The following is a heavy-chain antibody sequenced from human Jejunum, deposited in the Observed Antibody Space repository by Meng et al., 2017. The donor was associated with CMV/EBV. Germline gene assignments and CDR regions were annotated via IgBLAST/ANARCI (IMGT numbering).Heavy chain of an antibody. J-gene: IGHJ4*02. CDR1: GDSISGSTYY. Sequence: QPQESGPGLVKRSETLSLTCIVAGDSISGSTYYWGWIRQPPGKGLEWIGNIYYSGSTYYTPSLKSRVSISVDTSTNQFSLRLSSMTAADTAVYYCARMTYSSSPVDWGQGTLVTVSS. CDR3: ARMTYSSSPVD. V-gene: IGHV4-39*07. CDR2: IYYSGST. D-gene: IGHD6-6*01.